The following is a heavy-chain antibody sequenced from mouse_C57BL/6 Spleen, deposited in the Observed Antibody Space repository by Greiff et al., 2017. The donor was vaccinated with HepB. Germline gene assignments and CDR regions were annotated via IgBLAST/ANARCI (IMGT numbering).Heavy chain of an antibody. CDR3: AREGSEYGSSYVTWFAC. Sequence: VQLQQSGPELVKPGASVKLSCKASGYAFSSSWMNWVKQRPGKGLEWIGRIYPGDGDTNYNGKFKGKATLTADKSSSTAYMQLSSLTSEDSAVYFCAREGSEYGSSYVTWFACWGQGTLVTVS. CDR2: IYPGDGDT. J-gene: IGHJ3*01. CDR1: GYAFSSSW. D-gene: IGHD1-1*01. V-gene: IGHV1-82*01.